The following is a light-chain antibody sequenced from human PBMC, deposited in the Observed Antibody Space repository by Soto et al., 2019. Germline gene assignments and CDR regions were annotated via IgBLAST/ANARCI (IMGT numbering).Light chain of an antibody. CDR1: SSDVGGNDY. CDR2: EVN. V-gene: IGLV2-14*01. J-gene: IGLJ1*01. Sequence: QSVLTQPASVSGSPGQSVTISCTGASSDVGGNDYVSWYQQHPGKAPKLILYEVNNRPSGVSNHFSGSKSGNTASLIISGLQADDEADYYCSSYSTNSTLVFGSGTKLTV. CDR3: SSYSTNSTLV.